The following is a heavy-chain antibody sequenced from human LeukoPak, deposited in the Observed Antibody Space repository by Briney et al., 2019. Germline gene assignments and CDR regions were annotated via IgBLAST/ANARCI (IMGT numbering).Heavy chain of an antibody. J-gene: IGHJ4*02. Sequence: GGALRLSCAASVFTFRRYAMNWLRPAPGTGVEWVSSISSSSSYIYYADSVKGRFTISRDNAKNSLYLQMNSRGAEDTAVYYCARYEVRGGINDCWGQGTLVTVSS. D-gene: IGHD3-10*01. V-gene: IGHV3-21*01. CDR2: ISSSSSYI. CDR3: ARYEVRGGINDC. CDR1: VFTFRRYA.